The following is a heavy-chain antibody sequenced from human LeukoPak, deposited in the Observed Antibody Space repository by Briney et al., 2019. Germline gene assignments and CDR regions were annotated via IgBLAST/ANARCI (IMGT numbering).Heavy chain of an antibody. J-gene: IGHJ5*02. D-gene: IGHD3-10*01. CDR2: INHSGST. Sequence: SETLSLTCAVYGGSFSGYYWSWIRRPPGKGLEWIGEINHSGSTNYNPSLKSRVTISVDTSKNQFSLKLSSVTAADTAVYYCATAITMVRGVNRGNWFDPWGQGTLVTVSS. CDR3: ATAITMVRGVNRGNWFDP. V-gene: IGHV4-34*01. CDR1: GGSFSGYY.